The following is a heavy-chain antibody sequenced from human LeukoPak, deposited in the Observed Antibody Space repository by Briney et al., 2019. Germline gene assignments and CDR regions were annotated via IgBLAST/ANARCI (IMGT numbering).Heavy chain of an antibody. CDR2: INPDSGGT. J-gene: IGHJ5*02. CDR1: GYSFTGYY. V-gene: IGHV1-2*02. D-gene: IGHD3-3*01. CDR3: ARGGFSNEEFDP. Sequence: ASVTVSCMASGYSFTGYYMHWVRPAPGQGLEWMGWINPDSGGTNYAQKFQGRVTITRDTSLTTAYMGLTRLTSDDTAVYYCARGGFSNEEFDPWGQGTLVTVSS.